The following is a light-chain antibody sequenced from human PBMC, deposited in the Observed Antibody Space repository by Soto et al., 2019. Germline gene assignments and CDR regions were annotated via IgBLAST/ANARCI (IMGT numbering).Light chain of an antibody. CDR3: QSFDPSNPGV. J-gene: IGLJ1*01. CDR1: SSNIGAGYD. V-gene: IGLV1-40*01. Sequence: QSVLTQPPSVSGAPGQRVTISCTGSSSNIGAGYDVHWYQQLPGTAPKLLIYGNSNRPSGVPDRFSGSKSGTSASLAITGLQAEDEADFYCQSFDPSNPGVFGPGTKLTVL. CDR2: GNS.